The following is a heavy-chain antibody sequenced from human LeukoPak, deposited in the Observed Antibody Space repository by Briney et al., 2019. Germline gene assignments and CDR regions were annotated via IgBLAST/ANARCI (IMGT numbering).Heavy chain of an antibody. J-gene: IGHJ5*02. Sequence: GGSMRLSCEGSGFLFGSYAMHWLRHAPGKGLEWVAIISYDGSKTDYVDSVKGRFIVSRDNSKNTVYLEMKSLTGGDTAVYFCTCLYPTRAPDDWSDRWDRNWFDPWGQGTQVIVSS. D-gene: IGHD3-9*01. CDR1: GFLFGSYA. CDR2: ISYDGSKT. CDR3: TCLYPTRAPDDWSDRWDRNWFDP. V-gene: IGHV3-30-3*01.